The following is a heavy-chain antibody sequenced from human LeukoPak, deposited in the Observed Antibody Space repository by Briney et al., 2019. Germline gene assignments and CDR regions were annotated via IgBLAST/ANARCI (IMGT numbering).Heavy chain of an antibody. Sequence: GRSLRLSCAASGFTFSSYGMHWVRQAPGKGLEWVAVISYDGSNKYYADSVKGRFTISRDNAKNSLYLQMNSLRAEDTAVYYCARDEGVVAGPFLLSYGMDVWGQGTTVTVSS. CDR3: ARDEGVVAGPFLLSYGMDV. V-gene: IGHV3-30*03. CDR1: GFTFSSYG. J-gene: IGHJ6*02. CDR2: ISYDGSNK. D-gene: IGHD6-19*01.